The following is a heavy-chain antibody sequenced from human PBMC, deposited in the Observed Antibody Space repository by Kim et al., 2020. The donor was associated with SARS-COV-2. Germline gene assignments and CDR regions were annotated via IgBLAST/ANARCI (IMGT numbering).Heavy chain of an antibody. J-gene: IGHJ6*02. CDR1: GFTFNDYY. CDR2: ISSSSTLT. V-gene: IGHV3-11*05. D-gene: IGHD3-10*01. Sequence: GGSLRLSCAASGFTFNDYYMSWIRQTPGKGLEWVSYISSSSTLTNSPDSVKGRFTVSRDNAKNSLYLQMNSLRAEDTAVYYCAGGPDYSGSGRGYGMDVWGQGTTVTVSS. CDR3: AGGPDYSGSGRGYGMDV.